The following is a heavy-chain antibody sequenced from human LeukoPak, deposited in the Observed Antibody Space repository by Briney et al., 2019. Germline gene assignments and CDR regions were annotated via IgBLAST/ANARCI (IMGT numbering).Heavy chain of an antibody. V-gene: IGHV3-23*01. CDR1: GFTFSSYG. CDR3: ARGDGYNFFDY. CDR2: ISGSGGTT. Sequence: PGGSLRLSCAASGFTFSSYGMSWVRQAPGKGLEWVSVISGSGGTTYYADSVKGRFTISRDNSENTLYLQMKSLRAEDTAVYYCARGDGYNFFDYWGQGTLVTVSS. J-gene: IGHJ4*02. D-gene: IGHD5-24*01.